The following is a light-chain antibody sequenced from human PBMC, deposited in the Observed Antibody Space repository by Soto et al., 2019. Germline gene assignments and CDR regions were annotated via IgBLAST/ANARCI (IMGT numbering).Light chain of an antibody. CDR2: VTS. CDR1: QSVSSSD. Sequence: EIVLTQSPGTLSLSPGETASLSCRASQSVSSSDLAWYQQKPGQAPRLLIYVTSTRATGIPDRFSGSGSGTDFTLTISRLEPEDFAVYYCQQYGNSPWTFGQGTKVEIK. CDR3: QQYGNSPWT. V-gene: IGKV3-20*01. J-gene: IGKJ1*01.